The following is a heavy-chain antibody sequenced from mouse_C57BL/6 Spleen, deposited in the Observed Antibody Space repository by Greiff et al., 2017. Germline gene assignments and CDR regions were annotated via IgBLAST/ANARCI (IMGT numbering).Heavy chain of an antibody. V-gene: IGHV1-15*01. J-gene: IGHJ4*01. CDR1: GYTFTDYE. Sequence: VKLMESGAELVRPGASVTLSCKASGYTFTDYEMHWVKQTPVHGLEWIGAIDPETGGTAYNQKFKGKAILTADKSSSTAYMELRRLTSEDSAVYYCTRGGYDYDDYAMDYWGQGTSVTVSS. CDR2: IDPETGGT. CDR3: TRGGYDYDDYAMDY. D-gene: IGHD2-4*01.